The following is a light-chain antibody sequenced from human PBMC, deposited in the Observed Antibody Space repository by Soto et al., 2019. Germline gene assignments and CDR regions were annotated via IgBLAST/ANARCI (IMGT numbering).Light chain of an antibody. Sequence: EIVMTQSPATLSVSPGARATLPCRASQSVGSDLVWYRQKPGQAPRLLIYGASSRASDISDRFSGGGSGTDFTLTISRLAPEDFAVYYCQQYGASPITFGQGTRLEIK. CDR2: GAS. J-gene: IGKJ5*01. CDR3: QQYGASPIT. V-gene: IGKV3-20*01. CDR1: QSVGSD.